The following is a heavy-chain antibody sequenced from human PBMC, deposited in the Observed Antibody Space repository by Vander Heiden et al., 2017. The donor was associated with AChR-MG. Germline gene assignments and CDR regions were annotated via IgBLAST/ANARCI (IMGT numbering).Heavy chain of an antibody. CDR2: IYYSGST. V-gene: IGHV4-59*01. D-gene: IGHD3-10*01. Sequence: QVQLQESGPGLVKPSETLSLTCTVSGGSISSYYWSWIRQPPGKGLEWIGYIYYSGSTNYNPSLKSRVTISVDTSKNQFSLKLSSVTAADTAVYYCARDAPRRLVRGGFDAFDIWGQGTMVTVSS. CDR1: GGSISSYY. CDR3: ARDAPRRLVRGGFDAFDI. J-gene: IGHJ3*02.